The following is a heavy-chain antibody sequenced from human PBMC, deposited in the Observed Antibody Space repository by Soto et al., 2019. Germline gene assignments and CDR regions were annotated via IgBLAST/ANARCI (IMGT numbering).Heavy chain of an antibody. J-gene: IGHJ4*02. Sequence: SVKVSCKASGGTFSSYAISWVRQAPGQGLEWMGGIIPIFGTANYAQKFQGRVTITADKSTSTAYMELSSLRSEDTAVYYCARDRSGCSSTSCYGYFDYWGQGTLVTVSS. V-gene: IGHV1-69*06. CDR1: GGTFSSYA. CDR3: ARDRSGCSSTSCYGYFDY. CDR2: IIPIFGTA. D-gene: IGHD2-2*01.